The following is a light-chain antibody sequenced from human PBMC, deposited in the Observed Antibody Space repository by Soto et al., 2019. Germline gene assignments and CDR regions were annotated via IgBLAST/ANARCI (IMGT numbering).Light chain of an antibody. V-gene: IGKV1-39*01. CDR2: AAS. J-gene: IGKJ1*01. Sequence: DIQMTQSPSSLSASVGDRVTITCRASQSISSYLNWYQQKPGKAPKLLIYAASSLQSGVPSRFSGSGSGTDFTLTISSLQPEDFATYYCHQSYSTPPATFGQGTKVDIK. CDR1: QSISSY. CDR3: HQSYSTPPAT.